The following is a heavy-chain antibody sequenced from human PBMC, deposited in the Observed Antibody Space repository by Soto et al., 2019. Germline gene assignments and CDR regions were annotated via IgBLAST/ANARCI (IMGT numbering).Heavy chain of an antibody. D-gene: IGHD3-22*01. CDR3: ASFYDSSGLHYFDY. V-gene: IGHV1-8*01. J-gene: IGHJ4*02. CDR2: MNPNRGNT. CDR1: GYTFTSYD. Sequence: QVQLVQSGAEVKKPGASVKVSCKASGYTFTSYDINWVRQATGQGLEWMGWMNPNRGNTGYVQKFQGRVTITADKSTSTAYMELSSLRSEDTAVYYCASFYDSSGLHYFDYWGQGTLVTVSS.